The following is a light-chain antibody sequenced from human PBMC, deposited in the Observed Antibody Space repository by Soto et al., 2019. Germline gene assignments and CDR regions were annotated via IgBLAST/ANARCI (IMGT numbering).Light chain of an antibody. Sequence: EIVMTQCPATLSVSPGERATLSCRASQSVSSNLAWYQQRHGQAPRLLIYGASTRAPGIPDRFSGSGSGTEFTLTISSLQSEDFAVYYCQQYNNWPRTLGQGTKVDIK. J-gene: IGKJ1*01. CDR1: QSVSSN. V-gene: IGKV3-15*01. CDR3: QQYNNWPRT. CDR2: GAS.